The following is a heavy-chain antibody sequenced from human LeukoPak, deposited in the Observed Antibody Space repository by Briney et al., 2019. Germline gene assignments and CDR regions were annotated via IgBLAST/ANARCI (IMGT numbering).Heavy chain of an antibody. D-gene: IGHD2-15*01. Sequence: PGGSLRLSCAASGFTFSSYEMNWVRQAPGKGLEWVSYISSSGSTIYYADSVKGRYTISRDNAKNSLYLQMNSLRAEDTAVYYCACSRREVAVPKYWGQGILVTVSS. CDR2: ISSSGSTI. CDR3: ACSRREVAVPKY. J-gene: IGHJ4*02. V-gene: IGHV3-48*03. CDR1: GFTFSSYE.